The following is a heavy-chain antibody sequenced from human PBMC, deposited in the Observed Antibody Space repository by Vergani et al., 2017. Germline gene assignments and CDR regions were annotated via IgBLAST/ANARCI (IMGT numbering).Heavy chain of an antibody. CDR3: ARHDFWSDYGFDP. CDR1: GGSISSYY. J-gene: IGHJ5*02. CDR2: IYYSGST. V-gene: IGHV4-59*01. Sequence: QVQLQESGPGLVKPSETLSLTCTVSGGSISSYYWSWIRQPPGKGLEWIGYIYYSGSTNYNPSLKNRVTITVDTSKNQFSLKLSSVTAADTAVYYCARHDFWSDYGFDPWGQGTLVTVSS. D-gene: IGHD3-3*01.